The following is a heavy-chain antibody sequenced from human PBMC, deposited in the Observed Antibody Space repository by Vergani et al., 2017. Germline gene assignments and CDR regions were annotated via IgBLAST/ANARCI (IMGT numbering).Heavy chain of an antibody. CDR3: ASGLPVRGVSPSDAFDI. J-gene: IGHJ3*02. D-gene: IGHD3-10*02. CDR2: IIPILGIA. Sequence: QVQLVQSGAEVKKPGSSVKVSCKASGGTFSSYTISWVRQAPGQGLEWMGRIIPILGIANYAQKFQGRVTITADKATSTAYMGLSSLRSEDTAVYYCASGLPVRGVSPSDAFDIWGQGTMVTVSS. V-gene: IGHV1-69*02. CDR1: GGTFSSYT.